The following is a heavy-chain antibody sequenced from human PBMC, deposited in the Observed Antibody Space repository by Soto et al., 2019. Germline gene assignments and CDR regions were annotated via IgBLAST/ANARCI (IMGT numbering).Heavy chain of an antibody. J-gene: IGHJ4*02. Sequence: PGGSLRLSCAASGLTFSSYAMSWVRQAPGKGLEWVSAISGSGGSTYYADSVKGRFTISRDNSKNTLYLQMNSLRAEDTAVYYCAKAQKTLLWFGDHGMDYWGQGTLVTVSS. V-gene: IGHV3-23*01. CDR2: ISGSGGST. CDR1: GLTFSSYA. CDR3: AKAQKTLLWFGDHGMDY. D-gene: IGHD3-10*01.